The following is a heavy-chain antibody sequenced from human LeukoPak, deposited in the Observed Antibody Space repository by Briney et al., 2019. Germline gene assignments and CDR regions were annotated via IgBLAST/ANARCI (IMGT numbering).Heavy chain of an antibody. J-gene: IGHJ4*02. Sequence: ASVTVSCKASGYTFTSYDINWVRQATGQGPEWMGWMNPNSGDIGYAQKFQGRVTMTRDTSIRTAYMQLSSLTSEDTAVYFCARRTEAPHDYWGQGTLVTVSS. CDR1: GYTFTSYD. CDR2: MNPNSGDI. V-gene: IGHV1-8*01. CDR3: ARRTEAPHDY.